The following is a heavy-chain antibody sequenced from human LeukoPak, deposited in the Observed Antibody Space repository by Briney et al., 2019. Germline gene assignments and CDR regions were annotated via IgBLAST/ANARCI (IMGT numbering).Heavy chain of an antibody. CDR2: INSDGSTT. J-gene: IGHJ5*02. V-gene: IGHV3-74*01. CDR3: ARDAYYYDSSGYYLA. CDR1: GFTFSNYW. Sequence: PGGSLRLSCAASGFTFSNYWMHWVRQAPGKGLVWVSRINSDGSTTSYADSVKGRFTISRDNAKNTLYLQMNSLRAEDTAVYYCARDAYYYDSSGYYLAWGQGTLVTVSS. D-gene: IGHD3-22*01.